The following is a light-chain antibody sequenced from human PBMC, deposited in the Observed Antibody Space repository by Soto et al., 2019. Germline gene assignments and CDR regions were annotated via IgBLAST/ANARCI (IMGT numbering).Light chain of an antibody. Sequence: EIVLTQSPGTLSLSPGERATLSCRAIQSVSSSYLAWYQQKPGQAPRLLIYGTSSRATGIPDRFSGSGSGTDFTLTISRLEPEDFAVYYCQQYGSSPDTFGQGTRLEIK. V-gene: IGKV3-20*01. J-gene: IGKJ5*01. CDR2: GTS. CDR1: QSVSSSY. CDR3: QQYGSSPDT.